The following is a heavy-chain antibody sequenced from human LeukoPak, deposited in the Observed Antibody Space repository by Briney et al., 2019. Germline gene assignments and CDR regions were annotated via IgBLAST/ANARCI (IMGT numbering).Heavy chain of an antibody. V-gene: IGHV4-31*03. Sequence: SQTLSLTCTVSGGSISSGGYYWRWIRQHPGKGLEWIGYIYYSGSTYYNPSLKSRVTISVDTSKNQFSLKLSSVTAADTAVYYCARAGSSTSWVWFDPWGQGTLVTVSS. J-gene: IGHJ5*02. CDR1: GGSISSGGYY. CDR3: ARAGSSTSWVWFDP. D-gene: IGHD2-2*01. CDR2: IYYSGST.